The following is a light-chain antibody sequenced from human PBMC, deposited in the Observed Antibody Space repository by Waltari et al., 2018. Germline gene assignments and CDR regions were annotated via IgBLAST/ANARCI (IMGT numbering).Light chain of an antibody. J-gene: IGLJ2*01. CDR3: SSWTTSDTRKVI. CDR1: SGDGGGYDY. Sequence: QSALPQPASVSGSPGQSITISCTGTSGDGGGYDYVPWYQQHPGKAPKLVIYDVTNRPSGISDRFSGSKSGTTASLSISGLQAEDEADYFCSSWTTSDTRKVIFGGGTKLTVL. V-gene: IGLV2-14*03. CDR2: DVT.